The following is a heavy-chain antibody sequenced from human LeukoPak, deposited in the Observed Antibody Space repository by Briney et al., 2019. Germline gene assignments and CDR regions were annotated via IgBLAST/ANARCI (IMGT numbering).Heavy chain of an antibody. CDR1: GFVLSNYA. D-gene: IGHD3-10*01. V-gene: IGHV3-64*02. CDR3: ARVFLGVITGSPDY. CDR2: INSNGGST. Sequence: GGSLRLSCAASGFVLSNYAMHWVRQAPGKGLEYVSAINSNGGSTYYVDSVKGRFTVSRDNSKSTMYLQMGSLRAEDMAVYYCARVFLGVITGSPDYWGQGTLVNVSS. J-gene: IGHJ4*02.